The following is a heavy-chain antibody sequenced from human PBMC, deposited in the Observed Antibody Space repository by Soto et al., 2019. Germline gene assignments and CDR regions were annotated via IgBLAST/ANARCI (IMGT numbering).Heavy chain of an antibody. Sequence: SETLSLTCAVYGGSFSGYYWSWIRQPPGKGLEWIGEINHSGSTNYNPSLKSRVTISVDTSKNQFSLKLSSVTAADTAVYYCARGGSPSAYYHYYYGMDVWGQGTTVTVSS. CDR3: ARGGSPSAYYHYYYGMDV. J-gene: IGHJ6*02. D-gene: IGHD6-6*01. CDR1: GGSFSGYY. CDR2: INHSGST. V-gene: IGHV4-34*01.